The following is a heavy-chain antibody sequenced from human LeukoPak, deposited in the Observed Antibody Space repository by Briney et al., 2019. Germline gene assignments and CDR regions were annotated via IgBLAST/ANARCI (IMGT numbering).Heavy chain of an antibody. CDR3: SRVRRRLCGRIVGAPYYYYMDV. Sequence: SETMSLTCAVYGGSFTVNYWSWISQPPAKGLEWIGEINHSGSNNYNPSLKSGVTISVDTSKNQFSLRLSSVTATDMAVYYSSRVRRRLCGRIVGAPYYYYMDVWGKGTTVTVSS. V-gene: IGHV4-34*01. CDR2: INHSGSN. CDR1: GGSFTVNY. J-gene: IGHJ6*03. D-gene: IGHD1-26*01.